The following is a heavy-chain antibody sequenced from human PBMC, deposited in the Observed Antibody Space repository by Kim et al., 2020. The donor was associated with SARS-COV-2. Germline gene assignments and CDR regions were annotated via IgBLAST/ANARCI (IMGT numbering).Heavy chain of an antibody. CDR1: GYTFTSYG. Sequence: ASVKVSCKASGYTFTSYGVHWVRQAPGQRLEWMRWINAGNGDTKYSQKFQGRVTITRDTSASTVYMELSSLRSEDTAVYYCATDKTPLAYCGGDCKTPLDYWGQGTLVTVSS. V-gene: IGHV1-3*01. CDR2: INAGNGDT. J-gene: IGHJ4*02. CDR3: ATDKTPLAYCGGDCKTPLDY. D-gene: IGHD2-21*01.